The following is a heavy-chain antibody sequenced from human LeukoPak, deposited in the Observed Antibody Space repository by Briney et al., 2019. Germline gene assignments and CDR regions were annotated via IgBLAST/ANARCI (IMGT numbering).Heavy chain of an antibody. CDR2: ISSSGSTI. Sequence: PGGSLRLSCAASGFTFSDYYMSWIRQAPGKGLEWVSYISSSGSTIYYADSAKGRFTISRDNAKNSLYLQMNSLRAEDTAVYYCARINMVRGVSRYIDYWGQGTLVTVSS. V-gene: IGHV3-11*01. CDR1: GFTFSDYY. D-gene: IGHD3-10*01. CDR3: ARINMVRGVSRYIDY. J-gene: IGHJ4*02.